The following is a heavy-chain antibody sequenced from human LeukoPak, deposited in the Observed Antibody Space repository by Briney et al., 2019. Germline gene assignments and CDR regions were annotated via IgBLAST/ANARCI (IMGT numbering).Heavy chain of an antibody. V-gene: IGHV4-59*01. CDR2: IYYSGST. CDR1: GASLSLYY. D-gene: IGHD3-10*01. J-gene: IGHJ4*02. CDR3: VRSELLWFGGVNSGFDY. Sequence: PSETLSLTCTVSGASLSLYYWSWIRQPPGKGLEWIGHIYYSGSTNYSPSLKSRVTISVDTSKNQFSLKLSSVTAADTAVYYCVRSELLWFGGVNSGFDYWGQGTLVTVSS.